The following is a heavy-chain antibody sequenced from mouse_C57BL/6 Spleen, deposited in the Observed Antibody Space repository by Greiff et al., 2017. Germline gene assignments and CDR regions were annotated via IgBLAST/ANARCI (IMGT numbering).Heavy chain of an antibody. Sequence: EVHLVESGPGLVKPSQSLSLTCSVTGYSITSGYYWNWIRQFPGNKLEWMGYISYDGSNNYNPSLKNRISITRDTSKNQFFLKLNSVTTEDTATYYCAANFDVWGTGTTVTVSS. CDR3: AANFDV. V-gene: IGHV3-6*01. CDR1: GYSITSGYY. CDR2: ISYDGSN. J-gene: IGHJ1*03.